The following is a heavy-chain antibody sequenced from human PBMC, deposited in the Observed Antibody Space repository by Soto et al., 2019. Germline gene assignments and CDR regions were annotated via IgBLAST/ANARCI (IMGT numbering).Heavy chain of an antibody. V-gene: IGHV3-30*04. J-gene: IGHJ4*02. D-gene: IGHD3-10*01. CDR2: ISYDGSKK. Sequence: QVQLVESGGGVVQPGRSLRLSCAASGFTFSSYAMHWVRQAPGKGLEWVAVISYDGSKKYYADSVKGRFTISRDNSKNTLYLQMNSLRAEDTAVYYCAKGGRMVRGDYFDYWGQGTLVTVSS. CDR1: GFTFSSYA. CDR3: AKGGRMVRGDYFDY.